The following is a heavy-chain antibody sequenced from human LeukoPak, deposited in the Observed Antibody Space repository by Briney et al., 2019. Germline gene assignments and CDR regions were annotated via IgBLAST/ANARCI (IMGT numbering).Heavy chain of an antibody. Sequence: GGSLRLSCAASGFTFSSYGMHWVCQAPGKGLEWVAVISYDGSNKYYADSVKGRFTISRDNSKNTLYLQMNGLRAEDTAVYYCAKDRYYYDSSGYVDYWGQGTLVTVSS. J-gene: IGHJ4*02. V-gene: IGHV3-30*18. CDR2: ISYDGSNK. D-gene: IGHD3-22*01. CDR1: GFTFSSYG. CDR3: AKDRYYYDSSGYVDY.